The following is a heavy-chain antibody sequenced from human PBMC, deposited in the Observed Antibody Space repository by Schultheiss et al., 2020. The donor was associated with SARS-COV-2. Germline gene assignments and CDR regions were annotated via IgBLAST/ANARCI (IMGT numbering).Heavy chain of an antibody. D-gene: IGHD6-19*01. J-gene: IGHJ4*02. CDR1: GFTFSSYG. V-gene: IGHV3-NL1*01. CDR2: INSDGSST. Sequence: GGSLRLSCAASGFTFSSYGMHWVRQAPGKGLVWVSRINSDGSSTYYADSVKGRFTISRDNSKNTLYLQMNSLRAEDTAVYYCAKGSGWYEYYFDYWGQGTLVTVSS. CDR3: AKGSGWYEYYFDY.